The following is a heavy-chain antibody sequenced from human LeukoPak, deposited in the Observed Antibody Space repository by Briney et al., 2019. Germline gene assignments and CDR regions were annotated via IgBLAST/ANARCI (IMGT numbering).Heavy chain of an antibody. CDR1: GFTFSSYA. Sequence: GGSLRLSCAASGFTFSSYAMSWVRQAPGKGLEWVANIKQDGNEKYYVDSVKGRFTISRDNSKNTLYLQMNSLRAEDTAVYYCAKYSSSWSRDNDAFDIWGQGTMVTVSS. V-gene: IGHV3-7*01. CDR2: IKQDGNEK. J-gene: IGHJ3*02. CDR3: AKYSSSWSRDNDAFDI. D-gene: IGHD6-13*01.